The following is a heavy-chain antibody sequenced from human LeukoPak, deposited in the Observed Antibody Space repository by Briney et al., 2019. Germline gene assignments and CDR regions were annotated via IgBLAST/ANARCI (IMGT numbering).Heavy chain of an antibody. D-gene: IGHD5-18*01. CDR3: ARDVGTAMGGGRDY. Sequence: PGGSLRLSCAASGFTVSSNYMSWVRQAPGKGLEWVSVIYSGGSTYYADSVKGRFTISRDNSKNTLYLQMNSLRAEDTAVYYCARDVGTAMGGGRDYWGLGTLVTVSS. CDR1: GFTVSSNY. CDR2: IYSGGST. V-gene: IGHV3-66*01. J-gene: IGHJ4*02.